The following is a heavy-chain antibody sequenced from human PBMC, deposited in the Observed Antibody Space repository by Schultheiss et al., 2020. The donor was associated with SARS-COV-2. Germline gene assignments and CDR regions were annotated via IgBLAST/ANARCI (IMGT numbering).Heavy chain of an antibody. D-gene: IGHD1-26*01. CDR3: ARALGGATTTWFDP. V-gene: IGHV4-59*01. CDR1: GGSISSYY. Sequence: SKTLSLTCTVSGGSISSYYWSWIRQPPGKGLEWIGYIYYSGSTNYNPSLKSRVTISVDTSKNQFSLKLSSVTAADTAVYYCARALGGATTTWFDPWGQGTLVTVSS. CDR2: IYYSGST. J-gene: IGHJ5*02.